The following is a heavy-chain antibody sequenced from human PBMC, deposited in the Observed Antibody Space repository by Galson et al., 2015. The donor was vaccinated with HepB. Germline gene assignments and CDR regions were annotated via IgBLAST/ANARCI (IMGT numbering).Heavy chain of an antibody. D-gene: IGHD1/OR15-1a*01. Sequence: SLRLSCAASGFTFSSYAMHWVRQAPGKGLEWVAVISYDGSNKYYADSVKGRFTISRDNSKNTLYLQMNSLRAEDTAVYYCARGSGDGTASGWGQGTLVTVSS. CDR1: GFTFSSYA. CDR2: ISYDGSNK. CDR3: ARGSGDGTASG. V-gene: IGHV3-30-3*01. J-gene: IGHJ4*02.